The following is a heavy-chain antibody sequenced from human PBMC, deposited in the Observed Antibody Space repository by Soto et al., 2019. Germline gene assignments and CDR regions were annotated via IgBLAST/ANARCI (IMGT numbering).Heavy chain of an antibody. Sequence: QVQLVESGGGVVQPGRSLRLSCAASGFTFSSYGMHWVRQAPGKGLEWVAVIWYDGSNKYYADSVKGRFTISRDNSKNTLYLQMNSLRAEDTAVYYCAAGSNVVDYWGQGTLVTVSS. V-gene: IGHV3-33*01. CDR1: GFTFSSYG. D-gene: IGHD6-13*01. CDR2: IWYDGSNK. J-gene: IGHJ4*02. CDR3: AAGSNVVDY.